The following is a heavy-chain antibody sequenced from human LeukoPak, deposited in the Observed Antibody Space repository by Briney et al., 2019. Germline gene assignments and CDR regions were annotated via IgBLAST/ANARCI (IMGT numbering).Heavy chain of an antibody. J-gene: IGHJ4*02. V-gene: IGHV3-30*04. CDR3: ARDRYDILTGYYDRWYYFDY. D-gene: IGHD3-9*01. CDR2: ISYDGSNK. CDR1: GFTFSSYA. Sequence: GGSLRLSCAASGFTFSSYAMHWVRQAPGKGLEWVAVISYDGSNKYYADSVKGRFTISRDNSENTLYLQMNSLRAEDTAVYYCARDRYDILTGYYDRWYYFDYWGQGTLVTVSS.